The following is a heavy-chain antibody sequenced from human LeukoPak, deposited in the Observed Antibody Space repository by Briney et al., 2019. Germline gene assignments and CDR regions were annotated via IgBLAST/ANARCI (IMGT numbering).Heavy chain of an antibody. CDR3: ARKTFTMVRGVAFDI. Sequence: GGSLRLSCAASGFTFSSYEMNWVRQAPGKGLEWVSYISSSGSTIYYADSVKGRFTISRDNAKNSLYLQMNSLRAEDTAVYYCARKTFTMVRGVAFDIWGQGTMVTVSS. J-gene: IGHJ3*02. CDR2: ISSSGSTI. D-gene: IGHD3-10*01. V-gene: IGHV3-48*03. CDR1: GFTFSSYE.